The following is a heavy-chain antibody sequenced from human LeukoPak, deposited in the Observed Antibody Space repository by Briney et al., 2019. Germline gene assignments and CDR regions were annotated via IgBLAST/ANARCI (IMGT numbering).Heavy chain of an antibody. V-gene: IGHV5-10-1*01. Sequence: GESLKISCKGSGYSFTSYWISWVRQMPGKGLEWMGRIDPSDSYTNYSPSFQGHVTISADKSISTAYLQWSSLKASDTAMYYCARHAGSYGSGSYAFDYWGQGTLVTVSS. CDR3: ARHAGSYGSGSYAFDY. CDR2: IDPSDSYT. J-gene: IGHJ4*02. D-gene: IGHD3-10*01. CDR1: GYSFTSYW.